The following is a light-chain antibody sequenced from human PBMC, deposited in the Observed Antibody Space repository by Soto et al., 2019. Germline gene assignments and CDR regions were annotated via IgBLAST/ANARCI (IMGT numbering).Light chain of an antibody. Sequence: QAVVTQEPSLTVSPGGTVTLTCALTTGAVTSDYYPNWFQRKPGQALRTLIYRTSNKHSWPPARFSGSLLGGKAALTLSGVQPADEADYYCVLLYGGAWVFGGGTKLTVL. V-gene: IGLV7-43*01. CDR1: TGAVTSDYY. J-gene: IGLJ2*01. CDR3: VLLYGGAWV. CDR2: RTS.